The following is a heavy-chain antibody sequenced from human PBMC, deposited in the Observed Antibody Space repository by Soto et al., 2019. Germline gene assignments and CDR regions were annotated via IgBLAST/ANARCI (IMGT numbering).Heavy chain of an antibody. CDR2: MSYDGSNK. J-gene: IGHJ3*02. Sequence: PGGSLRLSCAASGFTFSNYAMHWVRQAPGKGLEWVAVMSYDGSNKYYADSVKGRFTISRDNSKNTLYLQMNDLRADDTAVYYCAREAAGFDIWGQGTMVTVSS. CDR1: GFTFSNYA. CDR3: AREAAGFDI. D-gene: IGHD6-13*01. V-gene: IGHV3-30*03.